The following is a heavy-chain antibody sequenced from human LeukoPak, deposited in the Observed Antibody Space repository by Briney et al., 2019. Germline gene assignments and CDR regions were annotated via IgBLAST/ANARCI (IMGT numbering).Heavy chain of an antibody. CDR3: AAGGHDYDYYMDV. V-gene: IGHV1-46*03. D-gene: IGHD2-8*02. CDR1: GYTFTSYY. Sequence: SSVTVSFKASGYTFTSYYMHWLRQPPGQGLEWMGMINPSGGSTSYAQKYQGRVTMTRDMSTSTVYMELSSLRSEDTAVYYCAAGGHDYDYYMDVWGKGTTVTVSS. J-gene: IGHJ6*03. CDR2: INPSGGST.